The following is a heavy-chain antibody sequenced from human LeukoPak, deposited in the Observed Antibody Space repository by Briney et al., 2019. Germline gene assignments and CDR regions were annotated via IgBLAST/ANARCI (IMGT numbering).Heavy chain of an antibody. D-gene: IGHD5-18*01. CDR2: MNPNSGNT. CDR1: GYTLTSYD. Sequence: ASVKVSCKVSGYTLTSYDINWVRQATGQGLEWMGWMNPNSGNTGYAQKFQGRVTITADESTSTAYMELSSLRSEDTAVYYCAREDTAMDLFDYWGQGTLVTVSS. J-gene: IGHJ4*02. V-gene: IGHV1-8*01. CDR3: AREDTAMDLFDY.